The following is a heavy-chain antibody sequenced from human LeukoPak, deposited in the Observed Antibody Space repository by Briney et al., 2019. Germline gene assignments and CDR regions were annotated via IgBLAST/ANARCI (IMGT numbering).Heavy chain of an antibody. D-gene: IGHD3-10*01. Sequence: SETLSLTCTVSGGSISSGSYYWSWIRQPAGKGLEWIGYIYHSGSTYYNPSLKSRVTISVDRSKNQFSLKLSSVTAADTAVYYCARGSGGIPFDPWGQGTLVTVSS. V-gene: IGHV4-61*10. CDR1: GGSISSGSYY. CDR3: ARGSGGIPFDP. CDR2: IYHSGST. J-gene: IGHJ5*02.